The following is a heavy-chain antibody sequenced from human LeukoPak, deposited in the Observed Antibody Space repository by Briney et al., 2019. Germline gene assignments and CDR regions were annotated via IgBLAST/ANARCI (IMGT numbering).Heavy chain of an antibody. CDR1: GFTFDDYA. V-gene: IGHV3-9*01. D-gene: IGHD6-19*01. J-gene: IGHJ4*02. CDR2: ISWNSGSI. CDR3: AKDIRAVAGTGANIDY. Sequence: GGSLRLSCAASGFTFDDYAMHWVRQAPGKGLEWVSGISWNSGSIGYADSVKGRFTISRDNAKNSLYLQMNSLRAEDTALYYCAKDIRAVAGTGANIDYWGQGTLVTVSS.